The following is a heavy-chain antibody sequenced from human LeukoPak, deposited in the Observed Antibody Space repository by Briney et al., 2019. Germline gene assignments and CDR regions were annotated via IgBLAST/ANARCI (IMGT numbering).Heavy chain of an antibody. D-gene: IGHD6-19*01. CDR1: GYTFTSNG. CDR3: ARDASSAWYPDH. V-gene: IGHV1-18*01. Sequence: ASVKVSCKASGYTFTSNGISWVRQAPGQGLEWMGWVSGYNGNTNYLQKFQGRVSMTTDTSTSTAYMELRRLRSDDTAVYYCARDASSAWYPDHWGQGTLVTVSS. J-gene: IGHJ4*02. CDR2: VSGYNGNT.